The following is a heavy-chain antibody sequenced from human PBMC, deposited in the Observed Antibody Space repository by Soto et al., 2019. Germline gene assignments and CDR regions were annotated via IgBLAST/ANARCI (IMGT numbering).Heavy chain of an antibody. CDR2: IYSGGST. CDR1: GCPVIINY. D-gene: IGHD6-19*01. J-gene: IGHJ4*02. Sequence: GGSKRLSCAASGCPVIINYMSWVRKDTGKGLEWVSVIYSGGSTYYADSVKGRFTISRDNSKNTLYLQMNSLRAEDTNVYYCKSGLGYSSGWFYFDYWGQGTLVTVSS. V-gene: IGHV3-66*01. CDR3: KSGLGYSSGWFYFDY.